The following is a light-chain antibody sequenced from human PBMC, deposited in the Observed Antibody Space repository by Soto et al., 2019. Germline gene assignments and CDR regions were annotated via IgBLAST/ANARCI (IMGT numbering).Light chain of an antibody. CDR3: QTWGNGIVV. CDR2: LNSDGSH. Sequence: QSVLTQSPSASASLGASVKLTCTLSSGHSSYAIAWHQQQPEKGPRYLMKLNSDGSHSKGDGIPDRFSGSSSGAERYLTVYSLQSEDEADYYCQTWGNGIVVFGGGTKLTVL. V-gene: IGLV4-69*01. CDR1: SGHSSYA. J-gene: IGLJ2*01.